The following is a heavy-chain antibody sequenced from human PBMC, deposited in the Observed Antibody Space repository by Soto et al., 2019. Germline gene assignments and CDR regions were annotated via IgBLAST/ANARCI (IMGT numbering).Heavy chain of an antibody. J-gene: IGHJ6*02. V-gene: IGHV1-69*01. D-gene: IGHD6-19*01. CDR2: IIPIFGTA. Sequence: QVQLVQSGAEVKKPGSSVTVSCKASGGTFSSYAISWVRQAPGQGREWMGGIIPIFGTANYAQKVQGRVTITADESTSTAYMELSSLRSEDTAVYYCARGVAVAGLYYYYGMDVCGQGTTVTVSS. CDR1: GGTFSSYA. CDR3: ARGVAVAGLYYYYGMDV.